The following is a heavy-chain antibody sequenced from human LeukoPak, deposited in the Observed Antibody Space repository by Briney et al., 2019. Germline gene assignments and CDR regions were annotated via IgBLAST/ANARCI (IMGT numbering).Heavy chain of an antibody. J-gene: IGHJ4*02. D-gene: IGHD3-3*01. CDR1: GGPISSYY. CDR3: ARARAGYYDFWSGYTLFDY. V-gene: IGHV4-59*01. CDR2: IYYSGGT. Sequence: SETLSLTCTVSGGPISSYYWSWIRQPPGKGLEWIWYIYYSGGTNYNPSLKSRVTISVDTSKDQFSLKLSSVTAADTAVYYCARARAGYYDFWSGYTLFDYWGQGTLVTVSS.